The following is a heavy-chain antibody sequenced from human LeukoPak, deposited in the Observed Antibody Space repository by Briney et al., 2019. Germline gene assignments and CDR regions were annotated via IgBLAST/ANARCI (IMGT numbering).Heavy chain of an antibody. CDR1: GDRVSSNSAA. D-gene: IGHD3-3*01. CDR2: TYYRSKWYN. V-gene: IGHV6-1*01. Sequence: SQTLSLTCALSGDRVSSNSAAWNWIRQSPSRGLEWLGRTYYRSKWYNDYAVSVKSRITINPDTSKNQFSLQLNSVTPEDTAVYYCARGREVLRFLEWLPKDNWFDPWGQGTLVTVSS. J-gene: IGHJ5*02. CDR3: ARGREVLRFLEWLPKDNWFDP.